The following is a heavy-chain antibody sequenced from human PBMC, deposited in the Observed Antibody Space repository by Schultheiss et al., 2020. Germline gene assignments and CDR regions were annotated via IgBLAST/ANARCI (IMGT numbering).Heavy chain of an antibody. CDR3: AKIAASYYYYYYGMDV. D-gene: IGHD6-25*01. CDR1: GFTFSKYN. J-gene: IGHJ6*02. Sequence: GGSLRLSCAASGFTFSKYNINWVRQAPGKGLESIAYISSSGSAIYYADSVKGRFTISRDNAKNSLYLQMNSLRDEDTAVYYCAKIAASYYYYYYGMDVWGQGTMVTVSS. V-gene: IGHV3-48*02. CDR2: ISSSGSAI.